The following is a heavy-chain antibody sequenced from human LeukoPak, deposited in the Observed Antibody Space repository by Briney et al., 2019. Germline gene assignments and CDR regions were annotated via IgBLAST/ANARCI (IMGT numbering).Heavy chain of an antibody. CDR1: GYTFTSYS. CDR3: ARGGEWELLNFDY. CDR2: INPYTANR. J-gene: IGHJ4*02. Sequence: ASVKVSCKASGYTFTSYSMNWVRQAPGQGLEWLGWINPYTANRNYAQKFQGRVTMTTDTSTSTAYMEVRSLRSDDTAVYYCARGGEWELLNFDYWGQGTLVTVSS. V-gene: IGHV1-18*01. D-gene: IGHD1-26*01.